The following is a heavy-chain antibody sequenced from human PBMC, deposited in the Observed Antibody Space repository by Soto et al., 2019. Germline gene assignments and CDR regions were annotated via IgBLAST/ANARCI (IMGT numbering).Heavy chain of an antibody. Sequence: SETLSLTCTVSGGSISPYYWSWIRQPPGKGLEWVGYIYYGGTSSYNPSLKSRVTIALETSKSQISLRLSSVTAADTAVYYCARGAGIQLWSSTFDYWGQGTLVTVSS. CDR1: GGSISPYY. V-gene: IGHV4-59*01. D-gene: IGHD5-18*01. CDR3: ARGAGIQLWSSTFDY. CDR2: IYYGGTS. J-gene: IGHJ4*02.